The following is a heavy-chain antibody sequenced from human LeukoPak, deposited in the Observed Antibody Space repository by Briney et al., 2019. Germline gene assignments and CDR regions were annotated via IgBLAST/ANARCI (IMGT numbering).Heavy chain of an antibody. CDR2: IYYSGST. V-gene: IGHV4-59*01. D-gene: IGHD4-11*01. CDR1: GGSISSYY. Sequence: SETLSLTCTVSGGSISSYYWSWIRQPPGKGLEWIGYIYYSGSTNYNPSLKSRVTISVDTSKNQFSLKLSSVTAADTAVYYCASGAYSYYYKDVWGKGTTVTISS. CDR3: ASGAYSYYYKDV. J-gene: IGHJ6*03.